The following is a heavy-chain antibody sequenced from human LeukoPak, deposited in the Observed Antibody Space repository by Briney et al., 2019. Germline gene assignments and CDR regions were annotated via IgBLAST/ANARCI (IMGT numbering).Heavy chain of an antibody. CDR1: VGSISSSSYY. V-gene: IGHV4-39*01. D-gene: IGHD2-15*01. Sequence: PSETLSLTCTVSVGSISSSSYYWGWIRQPPGKGLEWIGSIYYSGSTYYNPSLKSRVTISVDTSKNQFSLKLSSVTAADTAVYYCARRYCSGGSCYYFDYWGQGTLVTVSS. CDR2: IYYSGST. CDR3: ARRYCSGGSCYYFDY. J-gene: IGHJ4*02.